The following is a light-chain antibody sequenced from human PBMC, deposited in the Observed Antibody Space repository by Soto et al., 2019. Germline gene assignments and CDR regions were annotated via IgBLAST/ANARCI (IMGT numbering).Light chain of an antibody. V-gene: IGKV3-11*01. CDR1: QSVSSY. J-gene: IGKJ1*01. CDR2: DAS. Sequence: EIVLTQSPATLSLSPGERATLSCRASQSVSSYLAWYQQKPGRAPRLLIYDASNRATGSPARFSGSGSGTDFTLTISSLEPEDFAVYYCQQRSNSPVTFGQGTRVEIK. CDR3: QQRSNSPVT.